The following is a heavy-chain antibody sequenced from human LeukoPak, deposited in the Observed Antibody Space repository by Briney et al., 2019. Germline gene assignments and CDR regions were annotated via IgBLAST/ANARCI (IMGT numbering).Heavy chain of an antibody. Sequence: GGSLRLSRVASGFTFSSYSINWVRQAPGKGLEWVSYISSSSTTIYYADSVKGRFAISRDNAENSLYLQMNSLRAEDTAVYYCARSFYYDTLTGYYFFDYWGQGTLVTVSS. D-gene: IGHD3-9*01. CDR2: ISSSSTTI. CDR3: ARSFYYDTLTGYYFFDY. J-gene: IGHJ4*02. CDR1: GFTFSSYS. V-gene: IGHV3-48*04.